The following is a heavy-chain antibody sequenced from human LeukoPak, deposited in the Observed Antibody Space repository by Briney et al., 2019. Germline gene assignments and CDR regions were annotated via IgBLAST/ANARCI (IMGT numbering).Heavy chain of an antibody. CDR1: GGSISSGSYY. Sequence: SQTLSLTCTVSGGSISSGSYYWSWIRQPAGKGLEWIGRIYTSGSTNYNPSLKSRVTISVYTSKNQFSLKLSSVTAADTAVYYWARDYYGSGSYFGGFDYWGQGTLVTVSS. V-gene: IGHV4-61*02. D-gene: IGHD3-10*01. J-gene: IGHJ4*02. CDR3: ARDYYGSGSYFGGFDY. CDR2: IYTSGST.